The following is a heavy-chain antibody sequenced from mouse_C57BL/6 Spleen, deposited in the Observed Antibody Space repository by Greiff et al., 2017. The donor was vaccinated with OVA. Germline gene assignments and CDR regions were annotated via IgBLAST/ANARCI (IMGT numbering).Heavy chain of an antibody. CDR3: ARPPHDYDVVDY. CDR2: INPSNGGT. J-gene: IGHJ2*01. V-gene: IGHV1-53*01. Sequence: QVQLQQSGTELVKPGASVKLSCKASGYTFTSYWMHWVKQRPGQGLEWIGNINPSNGGTNYNEKFKSKATLTVDKSSSTAYMQLSSLTSEDSAVYYCARPPHDYDVVDYWGQGTTLTVSS. D-gene: IGHD2-4*01. CDR1: GYTFTSYW.